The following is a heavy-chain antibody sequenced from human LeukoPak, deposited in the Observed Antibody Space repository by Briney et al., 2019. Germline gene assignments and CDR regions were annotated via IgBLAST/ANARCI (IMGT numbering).Heavy chain of an antibody. CDR3: AKSAYYDASGYYREYYFDY. D-gene: IGHD3-22*01. CDR1: GFTFSSYA. Sequence: GGSLRLSCAASGFTFSSYAMSWVRQAPGKGLEWVSSISGSGGSTHYADSVKGRFTISRDKTKNMLYLQMNSLRAEDTAVYYCAKSAYYDASGYYREYYFDYWGQGTLVTVSS. CDR2: ISGSGGST. V-gene: IGHV3-23*01. J-gene: IGHJ4*02.